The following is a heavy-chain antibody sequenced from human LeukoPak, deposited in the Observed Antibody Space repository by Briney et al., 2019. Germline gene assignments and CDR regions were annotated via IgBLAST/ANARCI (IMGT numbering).Heavy chain of an antibody. CDR2: INPSGGST. CDR3: ARGVPTTYGMDV. CDR1: GYTFTSYY. V-gene: IGHV1-46*01. J-gene: IGHJ6*02. D-gene: IGHD1-14*01. Sequence: ASVKVSCKASGYTFTSYYMHWVRQAPGQGLEWMGIINPSGGSTSYAQGFQGRVTMTRDTSTSTVYRELSSLRSEDTAVYYCARGVPTTYGMDVWGQGTTVTVSS.